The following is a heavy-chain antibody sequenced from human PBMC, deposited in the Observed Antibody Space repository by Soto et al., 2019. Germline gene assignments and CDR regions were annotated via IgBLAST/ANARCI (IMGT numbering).Heavy chain of an antibody. CDR1: GAAFNTIT. J-gene: IGHJ5*02. D-gene: IGHD3-3*01. V-gene: IGHV1-69*01. CDR3: VREDYTTGSYSWFDP. CDR2: FVPVFGSA. Sequence: QVQLVQSGAEVKKPGSSVRVSCKASGAAFNTITINWVRQAPGQGLEWMGGFVPVFGSATYAQKFQGRVAITADASTSTFYMELSRLNSEDTALYYCVREDYTTGSYSWFDPCGQGTLVTVSS.